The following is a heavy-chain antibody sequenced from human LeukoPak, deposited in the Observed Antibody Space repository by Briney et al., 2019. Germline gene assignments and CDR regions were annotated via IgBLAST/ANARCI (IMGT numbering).Heavy chain of an antibody. D-gene: IGHD3-22*01. CDR1: GGSFSGYY. V-gene: IGHV4-59*01. Sequence: SETLSLTCAVYGGSFSGYYWSWLRQPPGKGLEWIGYIYYSGSTNYNPSLKSRVTISVDTSKNQFSLKLSSVTAADTAVYYCARTRDSSGYYLDAFDIWGQGTMVTVSS. CDR2: IYYSGST. CDR3: ARTRDSSGYYLDAFDI. J-gene: IGHJ3*02.